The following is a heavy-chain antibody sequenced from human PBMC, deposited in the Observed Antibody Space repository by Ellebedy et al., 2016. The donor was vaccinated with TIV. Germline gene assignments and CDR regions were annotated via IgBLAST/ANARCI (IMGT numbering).Heavy chain of an antibody. D-gene: IGHD2-21*02. CDR3: ASGASDQFDH. Sequence: SETLSLTCSVSGGSISGDYWSWIRPPTGKGLEWIGYIYYSGSTNYNPSLKSRVTISADTSENQFNLKLSSVTAADTAVSYGASGASDQFDHWGQGTLVTVSS. V-gene: IGHV4-59*01. CDR2: IYYSGST. CDR1: GGSISGDY. J-gene: IGHJ4*02.